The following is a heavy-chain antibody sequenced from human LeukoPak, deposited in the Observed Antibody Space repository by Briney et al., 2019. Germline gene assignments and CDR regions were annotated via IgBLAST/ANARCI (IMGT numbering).Heavy chain of an antibody. J-gene: IGHJ4*02. CDR2: MYLGDSET. D-gene: IGHD6-19*01. V-gene: IGHV5-51*01. Sequence: GESLKISCKGSGYSYTNYWIGWVRQMPGKGLEWWGIMYLGDSETRYSPSFQGQVTISADKSISTVYLQWSSLKPSDNAMYYCVRHEGSISGWPFDYWGQGTLVTVSS. CDR1: GYSYTNYW. CDR3: VRHEGSISGWPFDY.